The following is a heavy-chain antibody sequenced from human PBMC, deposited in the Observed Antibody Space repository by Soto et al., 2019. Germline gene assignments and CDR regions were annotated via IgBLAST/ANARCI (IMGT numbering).Heavy chain of an antibody. D-gene: IGHD4-17*01. V-gene: IGHV4-30-4*01. J-gene: IGHJ1*01. Sequence: QVQLQESGPGLVKPSQTLSLTCTVSGGSISSGDYYWSWIRQPPGKGLEWIGYIYYSGSPYYNPSLKSRVTISVDTSKNQFSLKLSSVTAADTAVYYCASLWSTGTTVVKGGAEYFQHWGQGTLVTVSS. CDR3: ASLWSTGTTVVKGGAEYFQH. CDR1: GGSISSGDYY. CDR2: IYYSGSP.